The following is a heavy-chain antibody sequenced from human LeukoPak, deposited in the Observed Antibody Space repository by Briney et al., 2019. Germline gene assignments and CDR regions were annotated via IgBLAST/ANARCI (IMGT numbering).Heavy chain of an antibody. Sequence: ASVKVSCKASGYTFTGNYMHWVRQAPGQGLEWKGWINPNSGGTNYAQKFQGRVTMTRDTSISTAYMELSRRRSDDTAVYYCASSRPEEWLVPTYFDYCGQGTLVTVSS. CDR1: GYTFTGNY. V-gene: IGHV1-2*02. D-gene: IGHD6-19*01. J-gene: IGHJ4*02. CDR2: INPNSGGT. CDR3: ASSRPEEWLVPTYFDY.